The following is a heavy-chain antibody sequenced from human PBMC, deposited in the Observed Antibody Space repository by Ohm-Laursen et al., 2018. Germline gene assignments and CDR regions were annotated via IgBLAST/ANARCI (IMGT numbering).Heavy chain of an antibody. D-gene: IGHD2/OR15-2a*01. CDR1: RYCFSIHW. CDR2: VYPGDSDT. V-gene: IGHV5-51*01. CDR3: DRPNSYGITPFDL. Sequence: ASLMLYWKCSRYCFSIHWLGWVRQMPGEGLEWIGIVYPGDSDTRYSPSFQGEVTISVDKSISTAYLQWSSLNASDPAMYYCDRPNSYGITPFDLWGQGTLVTVSS. J-gene: IGHJ4*02.